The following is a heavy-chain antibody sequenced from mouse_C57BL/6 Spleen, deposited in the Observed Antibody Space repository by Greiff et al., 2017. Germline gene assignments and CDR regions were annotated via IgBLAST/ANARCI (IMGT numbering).Heavy chain of an antibody. J-gene: IGHJ4*01. V-gene: IGHV1-53*01. CDR3: ARERMVTTRYYAMDY. CDR1: GYTFTSYW. D-gene: IGHD2-2*01. Sequence: VQLQQPGTELVKPGASVKLSCKASGYTFTSYWMHWVKQRPGQGLEWIGNINPSNGGTNYNAKFKSKATLTVDKSSSTAYMQLSSLTSEDSAVYYCARERMVTTRYYAMDYWGQGTSVTVSS. CDR2: INPSNGGT.